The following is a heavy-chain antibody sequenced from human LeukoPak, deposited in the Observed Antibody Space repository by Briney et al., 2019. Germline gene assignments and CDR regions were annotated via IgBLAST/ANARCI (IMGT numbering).Heavy chain of an antibody. CDR1: GGSISSYY. V-gene: IGHV4-59*01. CDR2: IYYSGST. J-gene: IGHJ6*02. CDR3: ARGAIQLHYYYGMDV. Sequence: SETLSLTCTVSGGSISSYYWSWIRQPPGKGLEWIGYIYYSGSTNYNPSLKSRVTISVDTSKNQFSLKLSSVTAADTAVYYCARGAIQLHYYYGMDVWGQGTTVTVSS. D-gene: IGHD5-18*01.